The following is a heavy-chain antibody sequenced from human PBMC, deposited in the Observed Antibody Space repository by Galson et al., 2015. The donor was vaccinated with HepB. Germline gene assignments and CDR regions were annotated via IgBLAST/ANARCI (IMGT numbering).Heavy chain of an antibody. Sequence: LRLSCAASGFTFSSYAMSWVRQAPGKGLEWVSAISDSGGSTYYADSVKGRFTISRDNSKNTLYLQMNSLRAEDTAVYYCAKDGEITMVRGGENDYFDYWGQGTLVTVSS. CDR3: AKDGEITMVRGGENDYFDY. CDR2: ISDSGGST. CDR1: GFTFSSYA. V-gene: IGHV3-23*01. J-gene: IGHJ4*02. D-gene: IGHD3-10*01.